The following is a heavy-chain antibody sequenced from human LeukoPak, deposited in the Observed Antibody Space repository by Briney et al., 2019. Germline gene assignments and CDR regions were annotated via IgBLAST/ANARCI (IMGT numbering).Heavy chain of an antibody. J-gene: IGHJ2*01. Sequence: PGGSLRLSCVASRFTFSNYGMHWVRQAPGKGLEWVAVIWYDGSNKYYVDSVKGRFTISRDNSKNTLYLQMNSLRAEDTAVYYCTRDVRSRYFDLWGRGTLVSVSS. CDR3: TRDVRSRYFDL. V-gene: IGHV3-33*01. CDR2: IWYDGSNK. CDR1: RFTFSNYG.